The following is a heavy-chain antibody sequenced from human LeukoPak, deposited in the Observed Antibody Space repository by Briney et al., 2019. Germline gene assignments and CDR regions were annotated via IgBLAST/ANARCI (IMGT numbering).Heavy chain of an antibody. J-gene: IGHJ4*02. CDR2: ISYDGSNK. CDR1: GFTFSSYA. Sequence: GGSLRLSCAASGFTFSSYAMHWVRQAPGKGLEWVAVISYDGSNKYYADSVKGRFTISRDNSKNTLYLQMNSLRAEDTAVYYWARELGGYDAYWGQGTLVTVSS. V-gene: IGHV3-30-3*01. D-gene: IGHD5-12*01. CDR3: ARELGGYDAY.